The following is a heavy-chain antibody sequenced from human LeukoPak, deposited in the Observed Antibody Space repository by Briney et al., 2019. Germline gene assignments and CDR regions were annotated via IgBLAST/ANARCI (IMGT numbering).Heavy chain of an antibody. CDR1: GFTFSSYS. CDR2: IYSGGST. Sequence: PGGSLRLSCAASGFTFSSYSMNWVRQAPGKGLEWVSIIYSGGSTYYADSVKGRFTISRDNSKNTLYLQMNSLRAEDTAVYYCARARGSSYGLAYWGQGTLVTASS. J-gene: IGHJ4*02. V-gene: IGHV3-53*01. CDR3: ARARGSSYGLAY. D-gene: IGHD5-18*01.